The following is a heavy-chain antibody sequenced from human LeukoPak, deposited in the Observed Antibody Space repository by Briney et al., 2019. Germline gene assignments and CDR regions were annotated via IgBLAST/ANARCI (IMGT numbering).Heavy chain of an antibody. CDR2: ISSSSSYI. V-gene: IGHV3-21*01. CDR1: GFTFSSYH. CDR3: AKDLCGGDCYFFDY. D-gene: IGHD2-21*01. J-gene: IGHJ4*02. Sequence: GGSLRLSCAASGFTFSSYHMNWVRQAPGKGLEWVSSISSSSSYIYYADSVKGRFTVSRDNSKNTLYLQMNSLRAEDTAVYYCAKDLCGGDCYFFDYWGQGTLVTVSS.